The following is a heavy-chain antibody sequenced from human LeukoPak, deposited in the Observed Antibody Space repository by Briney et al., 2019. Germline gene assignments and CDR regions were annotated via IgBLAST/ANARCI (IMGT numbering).Heavy chain of an antibody. D-gene: IGHD3-22*01. CDR3: ARGRQDVTMIVVVMTAVSYYLDV. CDR2: MNPSGST. Sequence: PSETLSLTCAVYGGSFSGYYWTWIRPPPEKGLEWIGEMNPSGSTSYNPSLKSRVTISVDTSKNQFSLKLSSVTAADTAVYYCARGRQDVTMIVVVMTAVSYYLDVWGKGTTVTVS. CDR1: GGSFSGYY. J-gene: IGHJ6*03. V-gene: IGHV4-34*01.